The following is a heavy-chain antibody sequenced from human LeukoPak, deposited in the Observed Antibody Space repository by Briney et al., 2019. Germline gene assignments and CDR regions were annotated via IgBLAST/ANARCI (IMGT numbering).Heavy chain of an antibody. V-gene: IGHV1-3*01. J-gene: IGHJ6*02. Sequence: ASVKVSCKASGYTFTSYAMHWVRQAPGQGLEWMGWMNADNGNTKYSQKFQGRVSISRDTSASTAYMELSSLTSEDTAVYYCARDATYCRGSTCSYYGLDVWGQGTTVTVSS. CDR2: MNADNGNT. D-gene: IGHD2-15*01. CDR3: ARDATYCRGSTCSYYGLDV. CDR1: GYTFTSYA.